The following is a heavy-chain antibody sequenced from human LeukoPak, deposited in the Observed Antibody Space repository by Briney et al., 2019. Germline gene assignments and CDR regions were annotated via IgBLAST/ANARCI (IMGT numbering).Heavy chain of an antibody. J-gene: IGHJ6*03. V-gene: IGHV4-59*01. CDR2: VYDNGDT. D-gene: IGHD3-22*01. CDR3: ARLSDYDVDTSHYMDV. Sequence: PSETPSLTCTVSGASISGYLWTWIRQPPGKGLEWIGYVYDNGDTKYHPSFTGRVSISVGVSKNQFSLKLTSVLAADTADYFCARLSDYDVDTSHYMDVWGKGTTVTVSS. CDR1: GASISGYL.